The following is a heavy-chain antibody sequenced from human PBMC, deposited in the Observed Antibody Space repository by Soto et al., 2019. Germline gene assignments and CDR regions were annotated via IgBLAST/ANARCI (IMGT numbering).Heavy chain of an antibody. V-gene: IGHV3-74*01. CDR1: GFTFSSYW. D-gene: IGHD3-10*01. CDR3: ARVSGFGAVA. J-gene: IGHJ3*01. CDR2: IDSTGSGT. Sequence: EVKLVESGGGLVQPEGSLRISCAASGFTFSSYWMHWVRQAPGKGLVWVSRIDSTGSGTGYADSGKGRFSISRDNAKNTLYMQMNSQRDADTAVYYCARVSGFGAVAWCQGTMVTASS.